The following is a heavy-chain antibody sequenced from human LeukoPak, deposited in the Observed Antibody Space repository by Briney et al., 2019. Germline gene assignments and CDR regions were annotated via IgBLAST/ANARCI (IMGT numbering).Heavy chain of an antibody. J-gene: IGHJ6*03. Sequence: SETLSLTCTVSGGSISSSSYYWGWIRQPPGKGLEWIGSIYYSGSTYYNPSLKSRVTISVDTSKNQFSLKLSSVTAADTAVYHCARLVGTIFGVVTHQYYYYYMDVWGKGTTVTVSS. CDR3: ARLVGTIFGVVTHQYYYYYMDV. CDR2: IYYSGST. CDR1: GGSISSSSYY. D-gene: IGHD3-3*01. V-gene: IGHV4-39*01.